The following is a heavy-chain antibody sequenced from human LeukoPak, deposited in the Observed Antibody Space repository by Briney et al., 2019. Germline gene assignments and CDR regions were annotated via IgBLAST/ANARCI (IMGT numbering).Heavy chain of an antibody. J-gene: IGHJ5*02. Sequence: KPSETLSLTCAVYGGSFSGYYWSWIRQPPGKGLEWIGEINHSGSTNYNPSLKSRVTISVDTSKNQFSLKLSSVTAADTAVYYCARGRQHFYCSSTSCYTGHSNWFDPWGQGTLVTVSS. V-gene: IGHV4-34*01. CDR3: ARGRQHFYCSSTSCYTGHSNWFDP. CDR2: INHSGST. D-gene: IGHD2-2*02. CDR1: GGSFSGYY.